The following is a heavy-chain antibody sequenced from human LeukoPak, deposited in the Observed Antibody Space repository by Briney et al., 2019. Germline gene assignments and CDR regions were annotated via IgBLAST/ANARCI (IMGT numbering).Heavy chain of an antibody. CDR2: INPNSGGT. J-gene: IGHJ4*02. Sequence: GASVKVSCKASGYTFTGYYMHWVRQAPGQGLEWMGWINPNSGGTNYAQKFQGRVTMTRDTSISTAYMELSRLRSDDTAVYYCARESVQAVVPAASYDYWGQGTLVTVSS. CDR1: GYTFTGYY. V-gene: IGHV1-2*02. D-gene: IGHD2-2*01. CDR3: ARESVQAVVPAASYDY.